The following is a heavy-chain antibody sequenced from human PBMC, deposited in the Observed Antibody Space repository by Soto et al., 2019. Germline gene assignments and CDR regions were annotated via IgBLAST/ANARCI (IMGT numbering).Heavy chain of an antibody. D-gene: IGHD6-6*01. CDR1: GASIPYGGYS. J-gene: IGHJ4*02. CDR3: AIQRAEYSSPFDY. CDR2: ISHLENT. V-gene: IGHV4-30-2*01. Sequence: SETLSLTCTFSGASIPYGGYSWSWIRQPPGKGLEWIGYISHLENTFYNPSFQSRLTLSIDRSKNQFSLNLASLTTADTAVYYCAIQRAEYSSPFDYWGQGTLVTVSS.